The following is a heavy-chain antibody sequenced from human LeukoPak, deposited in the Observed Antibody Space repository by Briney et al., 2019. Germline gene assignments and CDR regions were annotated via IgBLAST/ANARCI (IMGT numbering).Heavy chain of an antibody. D-gene: IGHD4-17*01. CDR3: ARGARVADYESWFDP. J-gene: IGHJ5*02. CDR2: IYYSANT. V-gene: IGHV4-34*01. Sequence: PSETLSLTCAVYGGSFSGYYWGWIRQPPGKGLEWIGNIYYSANTYYNPSLKSRVTISVDTSKNQFSLELRSVTAADTAVYYCARGARVADYESWFDPWGQGTLVTVSS. CDR1: GGSFSGYY.